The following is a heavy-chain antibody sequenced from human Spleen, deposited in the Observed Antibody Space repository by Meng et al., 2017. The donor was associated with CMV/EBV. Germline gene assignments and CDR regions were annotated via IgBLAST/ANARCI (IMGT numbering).Heavy chain of an antibody. Sequence: GESLKISCVASGFTFSNFAMSWVRQAPGKGLEWVSSISSSSSYIYYADSVKGRFTISRDNAKNSLYLQMNSLRAEDTAVYYCARSAGGRFLEWLSPSYYYYGMDVWGQGTTVTVSS. J-gene: IGHJ6*02. CDR1: GFTFSNFA. D-gene: IGHD3-3*01. CDR3: ARSAGGRFLEWLSPSYYYYGMDV. V-gene: IGHV3-21*01. CDR2: ISSSSSYI.